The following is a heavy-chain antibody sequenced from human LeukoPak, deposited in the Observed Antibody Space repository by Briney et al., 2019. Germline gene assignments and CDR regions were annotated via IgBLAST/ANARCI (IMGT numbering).Heavy chain of an antibody. V-gene: IGHV1-3*01. CDR3: ARDRRVPSSDYYYYGMDA. CDR2: INAGNGNT. Sequence: ASVKVSCKASGYSFTSYAMYWARQAPGQRLEWMGWINAGNGNTEYSQRFQGRVTITRDTSASTAYMELRSLRSDDTAVYYCARDRRVPSSDYYYYGMDAWGQGTTVTVSS. CDR1: GYSFTSYA. D-gene: IGHD2-2*01. J-gene: IGHJ6*02.